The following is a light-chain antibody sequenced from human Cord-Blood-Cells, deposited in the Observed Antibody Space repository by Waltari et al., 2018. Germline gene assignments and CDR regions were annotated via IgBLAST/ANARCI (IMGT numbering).Light chain of an antibody. CDR3: SSYTSSSTLYV. CDR1: SSDVGGHNH. V-gene: IGLV2-14*01. J-gene: IGLJ1*01. CDR2: EVS. Sequence: ALTQAASVSGRPGQSSTIHYTGSSSDVGGHNHVSWYQQHPGKAPKLMIYEVSNRPSGVSNRFSGSKSGNTASLTISGLQAEDEADYYCSSYTSSSTLYVFGTGTKVTVL.